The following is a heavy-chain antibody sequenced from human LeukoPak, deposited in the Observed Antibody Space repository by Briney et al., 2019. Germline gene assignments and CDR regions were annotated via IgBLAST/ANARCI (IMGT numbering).Heavy chain of an antibody. D-gene: IGHD3-10*01. V-gene: IGHV5-51*01. CDR2: IYPGDSDT. CDR1: GYSFTNYW. Sequence: GESLKISCKGSGYSFTNYWIGWVRQMPGKGLEWMGIIYPGDSDTRYSPSFQGQVTISADKSISTAYLQWSSLKASDTAMYYCARLGRGSGSYASNAFDIWGQGTMVTVSS. J-gene: IGHJ3*02. CDR3: ARLGRGSGSYASNAFDI.